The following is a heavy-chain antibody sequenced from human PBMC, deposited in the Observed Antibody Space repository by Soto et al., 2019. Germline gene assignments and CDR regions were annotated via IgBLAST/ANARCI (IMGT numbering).Heavy chain of an antibody. J-gene: IGHJ5*01. V-gene: IGHV4-39*01. D-gene: IGHD6-13*01. CDR3: ARTGYSSSWYWFDS. CDR1: GAPFRSRDYY. Sequence: PSETLSLTCAVSGAPFRSRDYYWGWIRQPPNKGLEWIASLHYGGSTFYNPSLKSRVAVFVDTSKNQFSLKLMSVTAADTAVYYCARTGYSSSWYWFDSWGQGTPVTVSS. CDR2: LHYGGST.